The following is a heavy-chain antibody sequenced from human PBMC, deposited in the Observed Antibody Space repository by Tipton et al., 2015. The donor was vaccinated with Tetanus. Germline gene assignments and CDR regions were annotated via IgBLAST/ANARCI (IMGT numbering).Heavy chain of an antibody. J-gene: IGHJ4*02. CDR1: GFTFSSYA. D-gene: IGHD5-12*01. Sequence: SLRLSCAASGFTFSSYAMSWVRQAPGKGLEWVSAISGSGGSTYYADSVKGRFTISRDNSKNTLYLQMNSLRAEDTAVYYCAKDLGGQRIYGYWGQGTLVTVSS. CDR2: ISGSGGST. V-gene: IGHV3-23*01. CDR3: AKDLGGQRIYGY.